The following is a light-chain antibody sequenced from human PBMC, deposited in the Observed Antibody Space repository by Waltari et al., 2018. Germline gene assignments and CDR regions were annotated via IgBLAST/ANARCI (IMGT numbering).Light chain of an antibody. CDR1: QTINSW. Sequence: DIQITQSPSTLSASVGDRVTITCRNSQTINSWLTWYQQKPGKAPKLLIYKASSLESGVPSRFSGSGSGTEFTLTITSLQPDDFATYFCQHYNNYSPWTFGQGTKVEVK. CDR2: KAS. J-gene: IGKJ1*01. CDR3: QHYNNYSPWT. V-gene: IGKV1-5*03.